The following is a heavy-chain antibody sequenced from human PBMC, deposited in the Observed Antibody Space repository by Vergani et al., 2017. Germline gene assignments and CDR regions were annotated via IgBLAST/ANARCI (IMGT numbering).Heavy chain of an antibody. V-gene: IGHV3-23*01. CDR3: ARDTKGPIWFGELFPIDY. Sequence: EVQLLESGGGLVQPGGSLRLSCAASGFTFSSYAMSWVRQAPGKGLEWVSAISGSGGSTYYADSVKGRFTISRDNSKNTLYLQMNSLRAEDTAVYYCARDTKGPIWFGELFPIDYWGQGTLVTVSS. J-gene: IGHJ4*02. CDR1: GFTFSSYA. D-gene: IGHD3-10*01. CDR2: ISGSGGST.